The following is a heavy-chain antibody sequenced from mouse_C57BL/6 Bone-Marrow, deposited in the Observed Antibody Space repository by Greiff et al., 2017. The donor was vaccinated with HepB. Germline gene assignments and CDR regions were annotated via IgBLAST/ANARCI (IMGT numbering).Heavy chain of an antibody. Sequence: VHLVESGPGLVQPSQSLSITCTASGFSLTSYGVHWVRQSPGKGLEWLGVIWSGGSTDYNAAFISRLSISKDNSKSQVFFKMNRQQADDTAIYYCAREGIYYDYAFDYWGQGTTLTVSS. V-gene: IGHV2-2*01. CDR1: GFSLTSYG. D-gene: IGHD2-4*01. CDR3: AREGIYYDYAFDY. CDR2: IWSGGST. J-gene: IGHJ2*01.